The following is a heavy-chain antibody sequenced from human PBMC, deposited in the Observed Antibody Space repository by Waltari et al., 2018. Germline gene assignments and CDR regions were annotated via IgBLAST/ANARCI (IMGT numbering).Heavy chain of an antibody. Sequence: QVRLVQSGSEVKKPGSSVKVSCKTSGGTFSVYSITWVRQAPGQGLEWMGRILPVRGVANYAERFQGRVTITADNSTNTAYMELSSLRSEDTAVYYCARGIGSITAREGWFDPWGQGNLVTVSS. CDR2: ILPVRGVA. D-gene: IGHD6-6*01. V-gene: IGHV1-69*02. CDR1: GGTFSVYS. CDR3: ARGIGSITAREGWFDP. J-gene: IGHJ5*02.